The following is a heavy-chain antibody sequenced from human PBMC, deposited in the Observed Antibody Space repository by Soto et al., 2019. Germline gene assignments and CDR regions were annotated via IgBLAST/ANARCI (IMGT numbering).Heavy chain of an antibody. CDR2: IYNGDST. V-gene: IGHV3-66*01. CDR1: GFTVSSNY. Sequence: EVQLVESGGGLVQPGGSLRLSCAASGFTVSSNYMSWVRQAPGKGLEWVSIIYNGDSTYYADSVKGRFTISRDNSKNTLYLQMNSLRAEDTAVYYCARGAYPLVPAYWGQGTRVTASS. J-gene: IGHJ4*02. CDR3: ARGAYPLVPAY.